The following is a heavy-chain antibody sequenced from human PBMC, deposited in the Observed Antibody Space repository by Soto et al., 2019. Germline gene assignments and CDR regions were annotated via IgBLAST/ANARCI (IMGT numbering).Heavy chain of an antibody. V-gene: IGHV3-33*01. CDR1: GLIFRSYG. D-gene: IGHD6-13*01. J-gene: IGHJ5*02. CDR3: ARDPGSSWYSNCFDP. CDR2: IWYDGSNK. Sequence: QVQLVESGGGVVQPGRSLRLSCAASGLIFRSYGMHWVRQAPGKGLEWVAVIWYDGSNKYYADSVKGRFTISRDNSKNTLYLQMNSVRAEDTAVYYCARDPGSSWYSNCFDPWGQGTLVTVSS.